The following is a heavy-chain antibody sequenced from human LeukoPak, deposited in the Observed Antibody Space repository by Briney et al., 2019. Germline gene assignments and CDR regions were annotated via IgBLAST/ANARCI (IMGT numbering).Heavy chain of an antibody. Sequence: GALRLSCAASGFPFSNYAMHWVRQAPGKGLEWVAVISYDGTNKYYADSVKGRFTISRDNSKNSVYLQMNSLRAEDTAVYYCARDGIFDFWGQGTLVTVSS. V-gene: IGHV3-30-3*01. J-gene: IGHJ4*02. CDR3: ARDGIFDF. CDR2: ISYDGTNK. CDR1: GFPFSNYA.